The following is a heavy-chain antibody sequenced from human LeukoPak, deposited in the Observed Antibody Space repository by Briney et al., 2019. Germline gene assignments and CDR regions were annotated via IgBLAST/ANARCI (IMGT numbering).Heavy chain of an antibody. V-gene: IGHV3-30*02. CDR2: IRYDGSNK. CDR3: AKEEYSYGPKPIDY. Sequence: GGSLRLSCAASGFTFSSYGMHRVRQAPGKGLEWVAFIRYDGSNKYYADSVKGRFTISRDNSKNTLYLQMNSLRAEDTAVYYCAKEEYSYGPKPIDYWGQGTLVAVSS. J-gene: IGHJ4*02. CDR1: GFTFSSYG. D-gene: IGHD5-18*01.